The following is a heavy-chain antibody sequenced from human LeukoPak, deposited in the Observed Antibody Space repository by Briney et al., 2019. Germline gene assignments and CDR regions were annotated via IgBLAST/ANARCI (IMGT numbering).Heavy chain of an antibody. CDR3: ARSEPPAGFDY. D-gene: IGHD2-2*01. Sequence: VASVKVSCKGSGYTFSDFGFSWVRQAPGQGLEWMGGIIPIFGTANYAQKFQGRVTITADESTSTAYMELSSLRSEDTAVYYCARSEPPAGFDYWGQGTLVTVSS. J-gene: IGHJ4*02. V-gene: IGHV1-69*13. CDR1: GYTFSDFG. CDR2: IIPIFGTA.